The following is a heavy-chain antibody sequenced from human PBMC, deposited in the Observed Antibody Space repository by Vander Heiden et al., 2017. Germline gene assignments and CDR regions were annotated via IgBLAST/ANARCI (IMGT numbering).Heavy chain of an antibody. CDR2: INHSGST. J-gene: IGHJ4*02. Sequence: QVQLQQWGAGLLKPSETLSLTCAVYGGSFSGYYWSWIRQPPGKGLGWIGEINHSGSTNYNPSLKSRVTISVDTSKNQFSLKLSSVTAADTAVYYCARGGIQLWPLDYWGQGTLVTVSS. V-gene: IGHV4-34*01. D-gene: IGHD5-18*01. CDR1: GGSFSGYY. CDR3: ARGGIQLWPLDY.